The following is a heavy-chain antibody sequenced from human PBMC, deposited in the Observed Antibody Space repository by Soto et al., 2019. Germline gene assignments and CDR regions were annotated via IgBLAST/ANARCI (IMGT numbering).Heavy chain of an antibody. D-gene: IGHD3-10*01. CDR1: GFTFSSYW. CDR3: ARDLWFGELHPRDY. V-gene: IGHV3-7*05. J-gene: IGHJ4*02. CDR2: IKQDGSEK. Sequence: GGSLRLSCAASGFTFSSYWMSWVRQAPGKGLEWVANIKQDGSEKYYVDSVKGRFTISRDNAKNSLYLQMNSLRAEDTAVYYCARDLWFGELHPRDYWGQGTLVTVSS.